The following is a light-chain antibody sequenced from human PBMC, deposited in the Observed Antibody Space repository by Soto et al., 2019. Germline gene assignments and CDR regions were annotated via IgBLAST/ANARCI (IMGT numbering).Light chain of an antibody. CDR1: SSNIGAGYD. CDR3: QSYDSGLGVFVV. Sequence: QSVLTQPPSVSGAPGQRVTVSCTGSSSNIGAGYDVHWYQQLPGTAPRLLFYGNINRPSGVPDRFSGSKSGTSASLAITGLQAEDEGDYYCQSYDSGLGVFVVFGAGTKLTVL. CDR2: GNI. V-gene: IGLV1-40*01. J-gene: IGLJ2*01.